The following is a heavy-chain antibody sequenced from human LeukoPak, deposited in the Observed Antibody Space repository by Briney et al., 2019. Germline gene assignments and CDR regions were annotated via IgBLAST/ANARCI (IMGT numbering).Heavy chain of an antibody. Sequence: GGSLRLSCAASGFTVSSNYMSWVRQAPGKGLEWVSVIYSGGSTYYADSVKGRFTISRDNSKNTLYLQMNSLRAEDTAVYYCARGDSSGYYYFEYWGQGTPVTVSS. D-gene: IGHD6-19*01. V-gene: IGHV3-53*01. CDR2: IYSGGST. CDR1: GFTVSSNY. J-gene: IGHJ4*02. CDR3: ARGDSSGYYYFEY.